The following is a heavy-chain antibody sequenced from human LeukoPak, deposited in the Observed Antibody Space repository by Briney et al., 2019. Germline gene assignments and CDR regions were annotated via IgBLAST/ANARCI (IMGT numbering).Heavy chain of an antibody. CDR2: ISYDGSNK. CDR3: ARDDYGDYGLLDY. CDR1: GFTFSNYA. V-gene: IGHV3-30-3*01. D-gene: IGHD4-17*01. J-gene: IGHJ4*02. Sequence: PGRSLRLSCAASGFTFSNYAMHWVRQAPGKGLEWLAVISYDGSNKYYADSVKGRSTISRDNSKNTLYLQMNSLRAEDTAVYYCARDDYGDYGLLDYWGQGTLVTVSS.